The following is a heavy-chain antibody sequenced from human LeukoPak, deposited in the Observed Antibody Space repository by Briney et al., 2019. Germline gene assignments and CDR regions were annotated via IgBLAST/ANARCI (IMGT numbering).Heavy chain of an antibody. CDR2: INHSGST. J-gene: IGHJ4*02. Sequence: SETLSLTCAVYGGSFSGYYWSWIRQPPGKGLEWIGEINHSGSTNYNPSLKSRVTISVDTSKNQFSLKLSSVTAADTAVYYCAGYRSYGTYYFDCWGQGTLVTVSS. CDR3: AGYRSYGTYYFDC. D-gene: IGHD5-18*01. CDR1: GGSFSGYY. V-gene: IGHV4-34*01.